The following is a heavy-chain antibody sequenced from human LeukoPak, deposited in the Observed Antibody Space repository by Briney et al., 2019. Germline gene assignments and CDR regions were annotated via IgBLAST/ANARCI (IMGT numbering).Heavy chain of an antibody. CDR2: IIPILGIA. Sequence: ASVKVSCKASGGTFSSYAISWVRQAPGQGLEWMGRIIPILGIANYAQKFQGRVTITADKSTSTAYMELSSLRSEDTAVYYCARVADTAMVSRAFDIWGQGTMVTVSS. CDR3: ARVADTAMVSRAFDI. CDR1: GGTFSSYA. D-gene: IGHD5-18*01. J-gene: IGHJ3*02. V-gene: IGHV1-69*04.